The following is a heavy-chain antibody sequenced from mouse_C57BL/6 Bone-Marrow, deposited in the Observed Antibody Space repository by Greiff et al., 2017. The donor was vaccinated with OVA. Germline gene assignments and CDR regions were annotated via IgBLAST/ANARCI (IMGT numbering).Heavy chain of an antibody. CDR2: IYPSDSET. V-gene: IGHV1-61*01. Sequence: QVHVKQPGAELVRPGSSVKLSCKASGYTFTSYWMDWVKQRPGQGLEWIGNIYPSDSETHYNQKFKDKATLTVDKSSSTAYMQLSSLTSEDSAVYYCARGYYGSSSPYYWGQGTTLTVSS. CDR1: GYTFTSYW. CDR3: ARGYYGSSSPYY. J-gene: IGHJ2*01. D-gene: IGHD1-1*01.